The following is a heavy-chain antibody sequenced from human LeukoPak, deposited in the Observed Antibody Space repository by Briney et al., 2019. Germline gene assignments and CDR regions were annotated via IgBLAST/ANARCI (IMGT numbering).Heavy chain of an antibody. Sequence: SETLSLTCTVSGGSISSYYWSWIRQPPGKGLEWIGYIYYSGSTNYNPSLKSRATISVDTSKNQFPLNLSSVTAADTAVYYCARAHYDSSGYLPDYGGQGTLVTVPS. J-gene: IGHJ4*02. CDR1: GGSISSYY. D-gene: IGHD3-22*01. CDR2: IYYSGST. CDR3: ARAHYDSSGYLPDY. V-gene: IGHV4-59*01.